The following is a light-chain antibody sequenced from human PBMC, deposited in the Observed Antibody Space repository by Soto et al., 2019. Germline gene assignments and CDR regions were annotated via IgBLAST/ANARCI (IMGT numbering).Light chain of an antibody. J-gene: IGLJ1*01. V-gene: IGLV2-14*03. CDR1: SSDVGGYNS. CDR2: DVS. Sequence: KQPRAGTECRSRWIAYYCNGTSSDVGGYNSASWYQQHPGKAPKLLIYDVSNRPSGVSNRFSGSKSGNTASLTISGLQAEDEADYYCSSYSTGGSYVFGTGTKVTVL. CDR3: SSYSTGGSYV.